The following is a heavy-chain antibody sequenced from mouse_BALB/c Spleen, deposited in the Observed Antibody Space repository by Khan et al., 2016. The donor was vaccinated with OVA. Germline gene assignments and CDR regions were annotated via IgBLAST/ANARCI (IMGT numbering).Heavy chain of an antibody. Sequence: EVKLEESGGGLVQPGGSMKLSCVASGFTFSNYWMNWVRQSPEKGLEWVAEISLPSDDYVTHYAESVTVRFTISSADPKRCVHLHMINFRAEDSGSYYWWILLWGQGTTLTVSA. V-gene: IGHV6-6*02. CDR1: GFTFSNYW. J-gene: IGHJ2*01. CDR3: WILL. CDR2: ISLPSDDYVT.